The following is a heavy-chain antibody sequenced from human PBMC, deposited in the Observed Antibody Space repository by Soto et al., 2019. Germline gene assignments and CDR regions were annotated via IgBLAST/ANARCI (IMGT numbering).Heavy chain of an antibody. V-gene: IGHV1-69*01. CDR3: ARDDRHMVRGALRVYYYGFDV. J-gene: IGHJ6*02. CDR1: GGTFSSYA. D-gene: IGHD3-10*01. Sequence: QVQLVQSGAEVKKPGSSGKVSCKASGGTFSSYAISWVRQAPGQGLEWMGGSIPIFGTANYAQKFQGRVTIAEDESTSAAYMALSSLRSEDTAVYACARDDRHMVRGALRVYYYGFDVWGQGTTVTVSS. CDR2: SIPIFGTA.